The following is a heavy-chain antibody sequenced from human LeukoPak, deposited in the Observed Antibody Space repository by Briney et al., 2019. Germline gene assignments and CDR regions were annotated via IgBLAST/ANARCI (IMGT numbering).Heavy chain of an antibody. CDR1: GYTCTAYY. CDR2: INPNSGGT. Sequence: ASVKISCKASGYTCTAYYMHWVRQAPGQGLEWLGWINPNSGGTNYAQKFQGWVTMTRDKSISTAYMELSRLRSDDTAVYYCARDRSTTGTGWGMDVWGKGTMVTVSS. D-gene: IGHD1-1*01. J-gene: IGHJ6*04. V-gene: IGHV1-2*04. CDR3: ARDRSTTGTGWGMDV.